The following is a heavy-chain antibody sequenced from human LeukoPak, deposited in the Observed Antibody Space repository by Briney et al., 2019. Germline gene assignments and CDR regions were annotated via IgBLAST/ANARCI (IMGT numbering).Heavy chain of an antibody. D-gene: IGHD6-13*01. Sequence: GGSLRLSCAASGFTFSNDAMHWVRQAPGKGLECISAISTNGVGTFYANSVKGRFTISRDNSENTLYLQMGSLRAEDMAVYYCARGGQYTSNYIHYWGQGALVTVSS. CDR1: GFTFSNDA. CDR2: ISTNGVGT. V-gene: IGHV3-64*01. CDR3: ARGGQYTSNYIHY. J-gene: IGHJ4*02.